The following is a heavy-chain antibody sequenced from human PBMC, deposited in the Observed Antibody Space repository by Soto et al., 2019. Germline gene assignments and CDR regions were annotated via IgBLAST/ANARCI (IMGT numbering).Heavy chain of an antibody. CDR2: ISSGSVYT. J-gene: IGHJ3*01. CDR1: GFTFNSYS. CDR3: ARYDAFKAFDL. Sequence: LRLSCAASGFTFNSYSVNWVRQAPGKGLEWVASISSGSVYTDFADSVKGRFTISRDDVTNSVSLQMDSLRVEDTGIYYCARYDAFKAFDLWGQGTMVTVSS. V-gene: IGHV3-21*01. D-gene: IGHD1-1*01.